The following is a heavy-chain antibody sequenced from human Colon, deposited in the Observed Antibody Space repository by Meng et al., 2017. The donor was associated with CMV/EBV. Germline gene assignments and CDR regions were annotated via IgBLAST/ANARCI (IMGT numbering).Heavy chain of an antibody. CDR2: ISGGGTTT. D-gene: IGHD3/OR15-3a*01. J-gene: IGHJ4*02. CDR3: AKGAEDFDFWTAPD. Sequence: GESLKISCAASGFTFSNYAMTWVRQAPGKGLEWVSAISGGGTTTFYADSVRGRFTISRDNSGNRLYLQMDNLRADDTAIYYCAKGAEDFDFWTAPDWGQGTLVTVSS. CDR1: GFTFSNYA. V-gene: IGHV3-23*01.